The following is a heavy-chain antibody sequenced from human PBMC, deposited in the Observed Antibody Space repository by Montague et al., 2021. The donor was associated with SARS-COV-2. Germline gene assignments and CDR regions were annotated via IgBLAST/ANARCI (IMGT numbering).Heavy chain of an antibody. CDR1: GGSVSSSPYY. V-gene: IGHV4-39*01. CDR2: IAYSGRT. CDR3: ASSYYYGSGTYVYNYYMDV. D-gene: IGHD3-10*01. J-gene: IGHJ6*03. Sequence: SETLSLTRTLSGGSVSSSPYYWGWIRRPRGRGLEWVGSIAYSGRTYFXPSLESRLTISVDSSENQFSLRLRSVTAADTAVYYCASSYYYGSGTYVYNYYMDVWGKGTTVTVAS.